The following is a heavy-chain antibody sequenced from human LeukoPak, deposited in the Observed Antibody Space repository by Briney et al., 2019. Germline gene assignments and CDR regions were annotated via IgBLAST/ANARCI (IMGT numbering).Heavy chain of an antibody. CDR3: ARDGYYYGSGSDSPFDY. V-gene: IGHV4-39*07. J-gene: IGHJ4*02. CDR2: MYSSGST. Sequence: SETLSLTCTVSGGSISITSYYWGWIRQPPGKGLEWIGSMYSSGSTYYNPSLKSRVTMSVDTSKNQFSLKLSSVTAADTAVYYCARDGYYYGSGSDSPFDYWGQGTLVTVSS. D-gene: IGHD3-10*01. CDR1: GGSISITSYY.